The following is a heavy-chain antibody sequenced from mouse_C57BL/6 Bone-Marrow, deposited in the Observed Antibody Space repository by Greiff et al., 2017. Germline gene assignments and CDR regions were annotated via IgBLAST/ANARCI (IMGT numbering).Heavy chain of an antibody. CDR1: EYEFPSHA. V-gene: IGHV5-2*01. D-gene: IGHD4-1*01. CDR2: INSDGGST. CDR3: ARMNWDGFDY. Sequence: EVKRVESGGGLVQPGESLKLSCASTEYEFPSHALSWVRKTPETRLELVAAINSDGGSTYYPDTMERRFIISRDKTKKTLYLQMSSLRSEDTALYYCARMNWDGFDYWGQGTTLTVSS. J-gene: IGHJ2*01.